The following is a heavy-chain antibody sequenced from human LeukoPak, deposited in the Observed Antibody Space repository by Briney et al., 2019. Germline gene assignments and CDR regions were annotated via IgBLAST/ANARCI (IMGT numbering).Heavy chain of an antibody. CDR1: GYTFTSSA. CDR2: IVVGSGNT. Sequence: ASVKVSCKASGYTFTSSAMQWVRQARGQRLEWIGWIVVGSGNTNYAQKFQERVTITRDMSTSTAYMELSSLRSEDTAVYYCAAGPRGNWFDPWGQETLVTVSS. V-gene: IGHV1-58*02. J-gene: IGHJ5*02. CDR3: AAGPRGNWFDP. D-gene: IGHD3-16*01.